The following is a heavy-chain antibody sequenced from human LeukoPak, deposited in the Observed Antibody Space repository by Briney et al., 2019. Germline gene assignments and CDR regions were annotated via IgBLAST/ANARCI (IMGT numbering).Heavy chain of an antibody. V-gene: IGHV1-2*02. J-gene: IGHJ5*02. Sequence: ASVKVSCKASGYTFTGYYMHWVRQAPGQGLEWMGWINPNSGGTNYARKFQGRVTMTRDTSISTAYMELSRLRSDDTAVYYCAREAVAGTYWFDPWGQGTLVTVSS. D-gene: IGHD6-19*01. CDR1: GYTFTGYY. CDR2: INPNSGGT. CDR3: AREAVAGTYWFDP.